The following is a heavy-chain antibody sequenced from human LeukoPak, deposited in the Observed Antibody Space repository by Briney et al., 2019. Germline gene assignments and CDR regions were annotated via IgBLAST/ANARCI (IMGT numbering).Heavy chain of an antibody. CDR1: GFTFSSYG. D-gene: IGHD3-3*01. CDR2: ISYDGSNK. Sequence: GGSLTLSCAASGFTFSSYGMHWVRQAPGKGLEWVAVISYDGSNKYYADSVKGRFTISRDNSKNTLYLQMNSLRAEDTAVYYCAKGVGAFDIWGQGTMVTVSS. V-gene: IGHV3-30*18. CDR3: AKGVGAFDI. J-gene: IGHJ3*02.